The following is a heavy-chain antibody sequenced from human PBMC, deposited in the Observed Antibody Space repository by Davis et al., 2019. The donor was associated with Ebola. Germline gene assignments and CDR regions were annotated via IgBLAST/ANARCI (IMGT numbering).Heavy chain of an antibody. CDR3: ARRGLVDYYYYYGMDV. V-gene: IGHV5-10-1*04. D-gene: IGHD1-26*01. J-gene: IGHJ6*02. CDR1: GYSFTSYW. Sequence: GESLKISCKGSGYSFTSYWISWVRQMPGKGLEWMGRIDPSDSYTNYSPSFQGQVTISADKSISTAYLQWSSLKASDTAMYYCARRGLVDYYYYYGMDVWGQGTTVTVSS. CDR2: IDPSDSYT.